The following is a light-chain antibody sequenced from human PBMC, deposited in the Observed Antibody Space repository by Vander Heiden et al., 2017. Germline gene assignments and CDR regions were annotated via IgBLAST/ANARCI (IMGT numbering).Light chain of an antibody. J-gene: IGLJ3*02. CDR1: SSNLGSNT. CDR2: SND. CDR3: AGWDDSLSGWV. V-gene: IGLV1-44*01. Sequence: QSVMTQPPSASGTPGQTVPIPCSGSSSNLGSNTVKWYQQFPGTAPKLLVYSNDQRPSGVPDRFSGSKSGTSASLAIRGLQSEDEATYYCAGWDDSLSGWVFGGGTKLTVL.